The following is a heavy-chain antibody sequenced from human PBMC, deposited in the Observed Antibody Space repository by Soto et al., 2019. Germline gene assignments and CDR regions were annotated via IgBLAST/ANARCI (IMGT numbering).Heavy chain of an antibody. J-gene: IGHJ3*02. CDR1: GFTFDDYA. Sequence: GGSLRLSCAASGFTFDDYAMHWVRQAPGKGLEWVSGISWNSGSIGYADSVKGRFTISRDNAKNSLYLQMNSLRAEDTALYYCAKAQLLWDDNDAFDIWGQGTMVTVSS. CDR3: AKAQLLWDDNDAFDI. D-gene: IGHD2-2*01. CDR2: ISWNSGSI. V-gene: IGHV3-9*01.